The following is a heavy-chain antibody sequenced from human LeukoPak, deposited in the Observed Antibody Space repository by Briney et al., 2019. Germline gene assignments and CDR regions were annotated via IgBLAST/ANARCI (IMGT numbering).Heavy chain of an antibody. Sequence: GGSLRLSCAASGFTFSSYEMNWVRQAPGKGLEWVSYISNSGSTIYYTDSVKGRFTISRDNAKNSLYLQMNSLRAEDTAVYYCAKADSYGGNSFDYWGQGTLVTVSS. D-gene: IGHD4-23*01. CDR1: GFTFSSYE. V-gene: IGHV3-48*03. J-gene: IGHJ4*02. CDR3: AKADSYGGNSFDY. CDR2: ISNSGSTI.